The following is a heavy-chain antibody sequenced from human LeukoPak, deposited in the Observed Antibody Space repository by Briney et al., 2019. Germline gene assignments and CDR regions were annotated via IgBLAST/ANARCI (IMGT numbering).Heavy chain of an antibody. V-gene: IGHV4-59*01. CDR3: ARDLIAAAGIWDY. D-gene: IGHD6-13*01. CDR2: ISYSGST. CDR1: GGSISRYY. J-gene: IGHJ4*02. Sequence: SETLSLTCTVSGGSISRYYWNWIRQPPGKGLEWIGYISYSGSTKYNPSLKSRVTISVDTSKNQFSLRLSSVTAADTAVYYCARDLIAAAGIWDYWGQGTLVTVSS.